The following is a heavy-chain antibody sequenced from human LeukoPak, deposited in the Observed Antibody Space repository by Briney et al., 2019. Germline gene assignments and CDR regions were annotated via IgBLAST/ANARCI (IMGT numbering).Heavy chain of an antibody. CDR1: GFTFSSYG. D-gene: IGHD2-2*01. V-gene: IGHV3-30*03. CDR3: ARGTSPVVPAAMDY. J-gene: IGHJ4*02. Sequence: GGSLRLSCAASGFTFSSYGMHWVRQAPGKGLEWVAVISYDGSNKYYADSVKGRFTISRDNSKNTLYLQMNSLRAEDTAVYYCARGTSPVVPAAMDYWGQGTLVTVSS. CDR2: ISYDGSNK.